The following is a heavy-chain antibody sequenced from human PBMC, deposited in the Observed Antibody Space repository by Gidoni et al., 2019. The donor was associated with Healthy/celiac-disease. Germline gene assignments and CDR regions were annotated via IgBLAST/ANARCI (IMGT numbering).Heavy chain of an antibody. J-gene: IGHJ5*02. V-gene: IGHV4-31*03. CDR2: IYYSGST. D-gene: IGHD3-10*01. CDR3: ARGLKDYYGSGSPWFDP. Sequence: QVQLQESGPGLVKPSQTLSLTCTVSGGSIRSGGYYWSWIRQHPGKGLEWIGYIYYSGSTYYNPSLKSRVTISVDTSKNQFSLKLSSVTAADTAVYYCARGLKDYYGSGSPWFDPWGQGTLVTVSS. CDR1: GGSIRSGGYY.